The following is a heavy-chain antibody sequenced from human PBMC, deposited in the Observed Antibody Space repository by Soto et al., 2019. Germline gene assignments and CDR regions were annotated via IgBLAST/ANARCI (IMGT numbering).Heavy chain of an antibody. CDR1: GYTFTSYA. V-gene: IGHV1-3*01. J-gene: IGHJ6*03. Sequence: ASLKVSCKASGYTFTSYAMHWVRQAPGQRLEWMGWINAGNGNTKYSQKFQGRVTITRDTSASTAYMELSSLRSEDTAVYYCAREPGYGGYGSPRLYPMDVWGKGTTVTVSS. D-gene: IGHD5-12*01. CDR2: INAGNGNT. CDR3: AREPGYGGYGSPRLYPMDV.